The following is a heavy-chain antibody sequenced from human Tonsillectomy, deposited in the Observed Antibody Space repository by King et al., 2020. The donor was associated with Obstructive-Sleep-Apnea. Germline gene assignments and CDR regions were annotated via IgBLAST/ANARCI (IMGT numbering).Heavy chain of an antibody. J-gene: IGHJ5*02. CDR2: IYDSGSS. V-gene: IGHV4-38-2*02. CDR3: ARVPSDFWRGYYVANWFDP. D-gene: IGHD3-3*01. Sequence: VQLQESGPGLVKPSETLSLTCIVSGYSISSSYYWGGIRQPPGKGLEWIGSIYDSGSSYYNPSLKSRVTISLDTSKNQFSLRLSSVTAADTAVYYCARVPSDFWRGYYVANWFDPWGQGTLVTVSS. CDR1: GYSISSSYY.